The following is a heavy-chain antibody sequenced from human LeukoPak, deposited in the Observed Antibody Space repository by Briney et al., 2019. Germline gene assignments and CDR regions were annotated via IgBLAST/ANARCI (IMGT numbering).Heavy chain of an antibody. CDR2: VCYSGGT. CDR1: GGSIRSTTYC. Sequence: SETLSLTCTVSGGSIRSTTYCWGWIRQSPGRGLEWIGSVCYSGGTYYNPSLKSRVTISMDTSKNQFSLRLSSVTAADTAVYYCARGGRSYSDYWGQGTLVTVSS. V-gene: IGHV4-39*07. J-gene: IGHJ4*02. CDR3: ARGGRSYSDY. D-gene: IGHD2-15*01.